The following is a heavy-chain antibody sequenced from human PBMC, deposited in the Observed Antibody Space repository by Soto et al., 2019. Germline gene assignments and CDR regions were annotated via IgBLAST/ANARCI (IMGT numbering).Heavy chain of an antibody. D-gene: IGHD7-27*01. Sequence: QVQLQESGPGLVKPSETLSLTCTVSGGSISSYYWSWIRQPPGKGLEWIGYIYYSGSTNYNPSLTSRVTISVHTSKTQFSLKLSSVTAADTAVYYCARRWGRTFDYWGQGTLVTVSS. CDR1: GGSISSYY. CDR2: IYYSGST. J-gene: IGHJ4*02. CDR3: ARRWGRTFDY. V-gene: IGHV4-59*08.